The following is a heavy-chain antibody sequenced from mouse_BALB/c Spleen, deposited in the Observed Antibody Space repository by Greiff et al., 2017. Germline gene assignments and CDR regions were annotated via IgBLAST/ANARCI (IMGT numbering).Heavy chain of an antibody. CDR3: ARSPYYGYYFDY. J-gene: IGHJ2*01. CDR1: GDSITSGY. V-gene: IGHV3-8*02. D-gene: IGHD1-2*01. Sequence: EVHLVESGPSLVKPSQTLSLTCSVTGDSITSGYWNWIRKFPGNKLEYMGYISYSGSTYYNPSLKSRISITRDTSKNQYYLQLNSVTTEDTATYYCARSPYYGYYFDYWGQGTTLTVSS. CDR2: ISYSGST.